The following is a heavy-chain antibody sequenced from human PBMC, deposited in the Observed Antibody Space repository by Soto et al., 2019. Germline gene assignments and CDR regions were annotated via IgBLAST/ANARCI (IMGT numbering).Heavy chain of an antibody. D-gene: IGHD3-22*01. Sequence: EVQLVESGGGLVKPGGSLRLSCAASGFTFSSYSMNWFRQAPGKGLEWVSSISSSSSYIYYADSVKGRFTISRDTAKNSRYRQMNSLRAEDTAVYYCARDGGRMGITMSHWGQGTLVSVSS. V-gene: IGHV3-21*01. CDR2: ISSSSSYI. CDR3: ARDGGRMGITMSH. J-gene: IGHJ4*02. CDR1: GFTFSSYS.